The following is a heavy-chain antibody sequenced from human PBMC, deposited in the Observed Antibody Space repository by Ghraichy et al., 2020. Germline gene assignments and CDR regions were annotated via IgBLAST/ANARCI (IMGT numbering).Heavy chain of an antibody. CDR2: VTKRGSDT. D-gene: IGHD2-21*01. Sequence: GGSLRLSCAVSGFTFHSFAMSWVRQAPGKGLEWVSAVTKRGSDTYYADSVKGRFTVSRDNSKNTLALQMNSLRAEDTAIYYCVKDEYCGRCRCQEAAFDLCGQGTMVAVSS. CDR1: GFTFHSFA. CDR3: VKDEYCGRCRCQEAAFDL. J-gene: IGHJ3*01. V-gene: IGHV3-23*05.